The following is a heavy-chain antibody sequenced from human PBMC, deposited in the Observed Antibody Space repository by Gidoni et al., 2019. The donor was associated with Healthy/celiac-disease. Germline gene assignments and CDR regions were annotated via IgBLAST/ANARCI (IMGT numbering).Heavy chain of an antibody. CDR3: AKVGGLGYCSGGSCYFDY. Sequence: EVQLLESGGGLVQPGGSLRLSCAASGSTFSSYAMSWVRQAPGKGLEWVSAITGSGGSTYCADSVKGRFTISRDNSKNTLYLQMNSLRAEDTAVYYCAKVGGLGYCSGGSCYFDYWGQGTLVTVSS. CDR1: GSTFSSYA. CDR2: ITGSGGST. D-gene: IGHD2-15*01. J-gene: IGHJ4*02. V-gene: IGHV3-23*01.